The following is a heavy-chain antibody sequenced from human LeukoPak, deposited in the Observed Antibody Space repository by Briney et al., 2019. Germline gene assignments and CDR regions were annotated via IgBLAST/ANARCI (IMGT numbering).Heavy chain of an antibody. D-gene: IGHD2-2*03. CDR3: VRDGRKSRVVDIVRKKETGYYYYMDV. J-gene: IGHJ6*03. V-gene: IGHV3-48*03. CDR1: GFSFSNYE. Sequence: SGGSLTLSCAASGFSFSNYEMNWVRQAPGKGLEWISYISASGTLTHYSGSVKGRFTISRDNAKNSLYLQVNSLRAEDTAVFSCVRDGRKSRVVDIVRKKETGYYYYMDVWGKGTTVTVSS. CDR2: ISASGTLT.